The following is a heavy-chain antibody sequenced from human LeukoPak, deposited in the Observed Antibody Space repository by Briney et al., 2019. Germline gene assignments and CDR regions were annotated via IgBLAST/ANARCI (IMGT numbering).Heavy chain of an antibody. D-gene: IGHD4-17*01. CDR3: AMDPNGDYLGAFDF. CDR1: GFPVRHFC. Sequence: GALGPSRAGLGFPVRHFCMEGGRPAPGEGVGGVSAISGRGDTTRYGESVKGRFTVSRDNSKNTLYLEMTNLRAEDAAVYFCAMDPNGDYLGAFDFWGQGTLVTVSS. V-gene: IGHV3-23*01. CDR2: ISGRGDTT. J-gene: IGHJ3*01.